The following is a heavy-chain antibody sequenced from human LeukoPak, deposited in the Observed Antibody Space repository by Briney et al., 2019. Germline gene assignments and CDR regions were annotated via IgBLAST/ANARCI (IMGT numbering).Heavy chain of an antibody. Sequence: GISLRLSCAASGFTFSSYGMHWVRQAPGKGLEWVAVISYDGSNTYYADSVKGRFTISRDNSKNMLYLQMNSLRAEDTAVYYCAKPYYYGSRSYMDYWGQGTLVTVSS. V-gene: IGHV3-30*18. CDR1: GFTFSSYG. CDR2: ISYDGSNT. CDR3: AKPYYYGSRSYMDY. D-gene: IGHD3-10*01. J-gene: IGHJ4*02.